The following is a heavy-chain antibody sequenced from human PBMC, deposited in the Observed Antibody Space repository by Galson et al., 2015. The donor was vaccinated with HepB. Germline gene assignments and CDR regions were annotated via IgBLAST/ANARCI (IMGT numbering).Heavy chain of an antibody. D-gene: IGHD4-23*01. CDR1: GFTFSNAW. CDR3: TTDWAGVVTPLWDAFDI. J-gene: IGHJ3*02. V-gene: IGHV3-15*01. CDR2: IKSKTDGGTT. Sequence: SLRLSCAASGFTFSNAWMSWVRQAPGKGLEWVGRIKSKTDGGTTDYAAPVKGRFTISRDDSKNTLYLQMNSLKTEDTAVYYCTTDWAGVVTPLWDAFDIWGQGTMVTVSS.